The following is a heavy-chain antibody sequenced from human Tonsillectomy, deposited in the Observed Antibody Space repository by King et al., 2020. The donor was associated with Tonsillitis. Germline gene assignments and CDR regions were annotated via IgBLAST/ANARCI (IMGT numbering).Heavy chain of an antibody. CDR3: GRDPFNVNDY. CDR1: GFTFGDDA. CDR2: IRSKAYGGTT. Sequence: QLVQSGGGLVQPGRSLRLSCTASGFTFGDDAMSWFRQAPGKGLEWVGFIRSKAYGGTTEYAASVKGRFTISRDDSKSIAFLQMNSLKTEDTAVYYCGRDPFNVNDYWGQGTLVTVSS. V-gene: IGHV3-49*03. J-gene: IGHJ4*02.